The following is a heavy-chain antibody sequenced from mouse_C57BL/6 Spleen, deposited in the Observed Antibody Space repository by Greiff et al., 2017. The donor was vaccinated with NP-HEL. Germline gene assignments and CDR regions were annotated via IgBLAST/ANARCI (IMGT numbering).Heavy chain of an antibody. V-gene: IGHV2-2*01. CDR2: IWSGGST. D-gene: IGHD2-3*01. J-gene: IGHJ4*01. CDR3: ARGRIYDGYFYAMDY. CDR1: GFSLTSYG. Sequence: VQLQQSGPGLVQPSQSLSITCTVSGFSLTSYGVHWVRQSPGKGLEWLGVIWSGGSTDYNAAFISRLSISKDNSKSQVFFKMNSLQADDTAIYYCARGRIYDGYFYAMDYWGQGTSVTVSS.